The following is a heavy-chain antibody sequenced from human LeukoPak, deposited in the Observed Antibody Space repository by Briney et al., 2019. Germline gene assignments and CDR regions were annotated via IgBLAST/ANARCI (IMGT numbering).Heavy chain of an antibody. D-gene: IGHD2-2*01. V-gene: IGHV1-46*01. CDR2: INPSGGNT. CDR1: GYTFTSYY. J-gene: IGHJ5*02. Sequence: GASVKVSCKASGYTFTSYYMHWVRQAPGQGLEWMGIINPSGGNTNYAQRFQGRVTMTRDMSTSTVYMELSSLRFEDTAVYFCARDILIVPGAVSNWFDPWGQGTLVTVSS. CDR3: ARDILIVPGAVSNWFDP.